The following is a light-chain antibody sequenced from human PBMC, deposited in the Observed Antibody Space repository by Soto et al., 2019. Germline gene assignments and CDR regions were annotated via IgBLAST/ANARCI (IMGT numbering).Light chain of an antibody. CDR3: CSYAGDYMFV. CDR1: NXDLGSYNL. CDR2: EGT. J-gene: IGLJ1*01. Sequence: QSALAQPASVSGSPGQSVTISCTGTNXDLGSYNLVSWFQQHPGKVPKVMIYEGTKRPSGVSDRFSGSKSDNTASLTISGLQAEDEGDYYCCSYAGDYMFVFGTGTKVTVL. V-gene: IGLV2-23*01.